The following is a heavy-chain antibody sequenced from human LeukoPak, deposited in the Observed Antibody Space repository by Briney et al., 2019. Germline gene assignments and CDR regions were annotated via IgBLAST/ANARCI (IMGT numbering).Heavy chain of an antibody. CDR1: GGSISNKY. V-gene: IGHV4-59*01. D-gene: IGHD6-19*01. CDR3: ARGRGSGWPIGIFDY. J-gene: IGHJ4*02. Sequence: SETLSLTCTVSGGSISNKYWSWIRQPPGKGLEWIGYIYYSGSTNYNPSLKSRVTILVDTSKNQFSLKLSSVTAADTAVYYGARGRGSGWPIGIFDYWGQGPLVTVSS. CDR2: IYYSGST.